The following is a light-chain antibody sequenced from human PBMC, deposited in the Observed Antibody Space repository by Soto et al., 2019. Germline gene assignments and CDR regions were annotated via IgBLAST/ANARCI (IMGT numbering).Light chain of an antibody. J-gene: IGLJ1*01. CDR3: TSYTSTRTYV. CDR1: GSDVGGYDY. Sequence: XSVLSQPSSVSCCPGQSIRISCTGTGSDVGGYDYVSWYQHHPGKAPKVMIYEVTNLPSGASNRFSGSKSGNTASLTISGLLAEDEADYYRTSYTSTRTYVLGNGTKVPAL. CDR2: EVT. V-gene: IGLV2-14*01.